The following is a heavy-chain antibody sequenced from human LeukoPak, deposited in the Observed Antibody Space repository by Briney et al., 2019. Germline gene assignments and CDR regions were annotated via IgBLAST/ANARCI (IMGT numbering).Heavy chain of an antibody. J-gene: IGHJ4*02. V-gene: IGHV1-2*02. CDR3: ARELGYCSSASCPLFGY. CDR2: INPNSGGT. D-gene: IGHD2-2*01. CDR1: GYAFTGYY. Sequence: ASVKVSCKASGYAFTGYYMHWLRQAPGQGLEWMGWINPNSGGTNYAQKFQDRVTMTRDTSISTAYMELSRLRSDDTAVYYCARELGYCSSASCPLFGYWGQGTLVAVSS.